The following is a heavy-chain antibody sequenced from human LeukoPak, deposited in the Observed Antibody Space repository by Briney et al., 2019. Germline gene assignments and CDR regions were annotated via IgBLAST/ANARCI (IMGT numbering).Heavy chain of an antibody. CDR2: IIPIFGTA. Sequence: SVKVSCKASGGTFSSYAISWVRQAPGQGLEWMGGIIPIFGTANYAQKFQGRVTITTDESTSTAYMELSSLRSEDTAVYYCARGREKRWLQSFYFDYWGQGTLVTVSS. CDR3: ARGREKRWLQSFYFDY. D-gene: IGHD5-24*01. J-gene: IGHJ4*02. V-gene: IGHV1-69*05. CDR1: GGTFSSYA.